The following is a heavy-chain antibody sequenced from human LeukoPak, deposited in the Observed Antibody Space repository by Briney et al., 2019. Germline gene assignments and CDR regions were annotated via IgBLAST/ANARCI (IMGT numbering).Heavy chain of an antibody. CDR1: GFTFSSYA. CDR3: AKPSLIVGATVGFDY. CDR2: ISGSGSST. Sequence: GGSLRLSCAASGFTFSSYAMSWVRQAPGKGLEWVSAISGSGSSTYYADSAKGRFTISRDNSKNTLYLQMNSLRAEDTAVYYCAKPSLIVGATVGFDYWGQGTLVTVSS. V-gene: IGHV3-23*01. D-gene: IGHD1-26*01. J-gene: IGHJ4*02.